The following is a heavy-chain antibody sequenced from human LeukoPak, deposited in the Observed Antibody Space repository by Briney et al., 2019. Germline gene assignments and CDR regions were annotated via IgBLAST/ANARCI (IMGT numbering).Heavy chain of an antibody. D-gene: IGHD2-15*01. V-gene: IGHV1-2*02. CDR1: GYTFTAYS. CDR2: INPNSGGT. CDR3: ANLDCSGGSCDGDYVFDY. Sequence: ASVKVSCKTSGYTFTAYSMHWVRQAPGQGLEWMGWINPNSGGTNYAQKFQGRVTMTRDTSISTAYMELSRLRSDDTAVYYCANLDCSGGSCDGDYVFDYWGQGTLVTVSS. J-gene: IGHJ4*02.